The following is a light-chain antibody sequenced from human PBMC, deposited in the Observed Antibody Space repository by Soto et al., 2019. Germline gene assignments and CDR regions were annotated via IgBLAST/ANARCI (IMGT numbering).Light chain of an antibody. Sequence: EIQMAQFPCTLSASVGERVTNNCRASQSIRSLLAWYQQKPGKAPKVLIYDASSLGSGVPSRFSGSGSGTEFTLTISSLQPDDFATYFCQQYQTYSTFGQGTRLEIK. J-gene: IGKJ5*01. CDR2: DAS. CDR1: QSIRSL. CDR3: QQYQTYST. V-gene: IGKV1-5*01.